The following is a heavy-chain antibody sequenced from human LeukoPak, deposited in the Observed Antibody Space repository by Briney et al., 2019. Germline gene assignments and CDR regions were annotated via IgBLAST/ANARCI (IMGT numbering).Heavy chain of an antibody. CDR1: GFTFSDYY. Sequence: PGRSLRLSCAASGFTFSDYYMSWIRQAPGKGLEWVAYISSSGSTIYYADSVKGRFTISRDNAKNSLYLQMNSLRAEDTAVYYCARVTGGYCSGGSCYLSKHYYFDYWGQGTLVTVSS. CDR3: ARVTGGYCSGGSCYLSKHYYFDY. D-gene: IGHD2-15*01. V-gene: IGHV3-11*01. CDR2: ISSSGSTI. J-gene: IGHJ4*02.